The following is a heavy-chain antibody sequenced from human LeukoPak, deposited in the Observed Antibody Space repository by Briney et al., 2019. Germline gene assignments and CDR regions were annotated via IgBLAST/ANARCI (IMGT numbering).Heavy chain of an antibody. J-gene: IGHJ4*02. CDR1: GGSISSSSYY. CDR2: IYYSGST. CDR3: ARRFYDNLTGHTWYDY. Sequence: SETLSLTCTVSGGSISSSSYYWGWIRQPPGKGLERIGSIYYSGSTYYNPSLKSRVTISVDTSKNQFSLKLSSVTAADTAVYYCARRFYDNLTGHTWYDYWGQGTLVTVSS. V-gene: IGHV4-39*07. D-gene: IGHD3-9*01.